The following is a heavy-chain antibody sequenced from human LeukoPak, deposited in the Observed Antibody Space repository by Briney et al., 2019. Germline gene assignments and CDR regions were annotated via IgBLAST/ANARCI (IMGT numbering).Heavy chain of an antibody. CDR3: ARTYYYDSSGYYGAFDI. V-gene: IGHV1-2*02. CDR1: GYTFTGYY. Sequence: ASVKVSCKASGYTFTGYYMHWVRQAPGQGLEWRGWINPNSGGTNYAQKFQGRVTMTRDTSISTAYMELSRLRSDDTAVYYCARTYYYDSSGYYGAFDIWGQGTMVTVSS. CDR2: INPNSGGT. D-gene: IGHD3-22*01. J-gene: IGHJ3*02.